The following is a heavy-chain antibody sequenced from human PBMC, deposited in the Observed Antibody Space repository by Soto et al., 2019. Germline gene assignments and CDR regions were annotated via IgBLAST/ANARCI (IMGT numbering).Heavy chain of an antibody. V-gene: IGHV3-64*01. CDR3: ARRARPDFSYMDV. CDR1: GFTLSGYA. D-gene: IGHD6-6*01. Sequence: GGSLRLSCAASGFTLSGYAMDWVRQAPGKGLEYVSGISSNGVGTYYANSVQGRFTISRDNSKNTVYLQMGSLRPEDMAVYYCARRARPDFSYMDVWGKGTTVPVSS. CDR2: ISSNGVGT. J-gene: IGHJ6*03.